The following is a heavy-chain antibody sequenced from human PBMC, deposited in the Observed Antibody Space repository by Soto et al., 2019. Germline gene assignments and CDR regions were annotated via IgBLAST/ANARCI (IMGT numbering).Heavy chain of an antibody. J-gene: IGHJ4*02. V-gene: IGHV3-74*01. CDR3: AKPSTYYYDSSGYWVFDY. Sequence: QPGGSLRLSCAASGFTFSSYWMHWVRQAPGKGLVWVSRINSDGSSTSYADSVKGRFTISRDNAKNTLYLQMNSLRVEDTAVYYCAKPSTYYYDSSGYWVFDYWGQGT. CDR2: INSDGSST. CDR1: GFTFSSYW. D-gene: IGHD3-22*01.